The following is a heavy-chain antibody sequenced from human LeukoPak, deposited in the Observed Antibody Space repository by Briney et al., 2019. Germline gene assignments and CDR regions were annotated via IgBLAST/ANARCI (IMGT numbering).Heavy chain of an antibody. CDR1: GFTFSDYW. D-gene: IGHD2-2*01. Sequence: GGSLRLSCAASGFTFSDYWMNWVRQAPGKGLEWVANIKQDGGEKYYVDSVNGRFTISRDNAKNSLYLQMISLRVEDTAVYYCARDLRDIVVGPASMDEDGPDCFDYWGQGILVSVSS. CDR3: ARDLRDIVVGPASMDEDGPDCFDY. CDR2: IKQDGGEK. V-gene: IGHV3-7*01. J-gene: IGHJ4*02.